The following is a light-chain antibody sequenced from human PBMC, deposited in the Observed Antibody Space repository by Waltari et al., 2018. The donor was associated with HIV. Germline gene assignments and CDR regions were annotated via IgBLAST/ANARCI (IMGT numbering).Light chain of an antibody. J-gene: IGLJ3*02. CDR3: AAWDDSLNGWV. V-gene: IGLV1-44*01. CDR1: SSTIGSNT. Sequence: QSVLSQPPSASGTPGQRVTISCSGSSSTIGSNTVSCFQQLPGTAPKLLIYSNNQRPSGVPDRFSGSKSGTSASLAITGLQSEDEADYYCAAWDDSLNGWVFGGGTKLTVL. CDR2: SNN.